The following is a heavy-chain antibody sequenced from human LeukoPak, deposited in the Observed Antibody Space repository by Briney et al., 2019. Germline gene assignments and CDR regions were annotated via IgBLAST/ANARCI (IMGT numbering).Heavy chain of an antibody. CDR3: ASTFGLGAF. CDR2: TKQEGSAK. J-gene: IGHJ4*02. V-gene: IGHV3-7*05. Sequence: GGPLRLSSAASGFTFSSYRMSGVRQPPGKGLEWVAITKQEGSAKNEVDSVEGRFTISRDNAKNSLYLQMTSLRAEDTAVYYCASTFGLGAFWGQGTLVTVSS. CDR1: GFTFSSYR. D-gene: IGHD3/OR15-3a*01.